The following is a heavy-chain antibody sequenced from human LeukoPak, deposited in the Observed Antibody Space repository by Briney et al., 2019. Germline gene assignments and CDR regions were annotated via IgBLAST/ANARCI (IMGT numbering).Heavy chain of an antibody. Sequence: LGGSLRLPCAASGFTLSRYSMSWVRQAPGKGLEWVSAISWSGGSTYYADFVKGRFTIYRDNSKNTLHLQMNRLRAEVTAVYYCAKVGATRSYWGQGTLVTVS. CDR2: ISWSGGST. D-gene: IGHD1-26*01. J-gene: IGHJ4*02. V-gene: IGHV3-23*01. CDR1: GFTLSRYS. CDR3: AKVGATRSY.